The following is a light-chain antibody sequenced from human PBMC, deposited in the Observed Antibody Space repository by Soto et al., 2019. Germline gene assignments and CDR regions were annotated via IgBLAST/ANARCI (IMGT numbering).Light chain of an antibody. CDR3: SSYTSSSTLL. CDR2: EVS. V-gene: IGLV2-14*01. CDR1: SSDVGGYNY. J-gene: IGLJ2*01. Sequence: QSVLTQPASVSGSPGQSITISCTGTSSDVGGYNYVSWYQQHPGKAPKLMIYEVSYRPSGVSNRFSGSKSGNTASLTISGLQAEDEADYYCSSYTSSSTLLFGGGTKLTVL.